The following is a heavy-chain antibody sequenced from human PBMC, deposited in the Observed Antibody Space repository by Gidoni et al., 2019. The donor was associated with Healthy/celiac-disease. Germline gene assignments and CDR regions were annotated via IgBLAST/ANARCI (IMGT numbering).Heavy chain of an antibody. D-gene: IGHD3-10*01. CDR3: ARDVSRITMVRGVIIVYGWFDP. Sequence: QVQLVQSGAEVKKPGASVQVSCQASGSTFTTYGISWLRQAPGQGLEWMGWISAYNGNTNYAQKLQGRVTMTTDKYTSTAYMELRSLRSDDTAVYYCARDVSRITMVRGVIIVYGWFDPWGQGTLVTVSS. CDR1: GSTFTTYG. CDR2: ISAYNGNT. V-gene: IGHV1-18*01. J-gene: IGHJ5*02.